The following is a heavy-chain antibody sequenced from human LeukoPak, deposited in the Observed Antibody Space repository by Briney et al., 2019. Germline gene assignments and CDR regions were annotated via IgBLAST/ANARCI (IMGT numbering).Heavy chain of an antibody. CDR2: IYYSGST. D-gene: IGHD6-19*01. Sequence: SETLSLTCTVSGGSMSSYYWSWIRQPPGKGLDWIGYIYYSGSTNYNPSLKSRVTISVDTSKNQFSLKPSSVTAADTAVYYCARAIAVAGTPFDYWGQGTLVTVSS. V-gene: IGHV4-59*01. CDR1: GGSMSSYY. CDR3: ARAIAVAGTPFDY. J-gene: IGHJ4*02.